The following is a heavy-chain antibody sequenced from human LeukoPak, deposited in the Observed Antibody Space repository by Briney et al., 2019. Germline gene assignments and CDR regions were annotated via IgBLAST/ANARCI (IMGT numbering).Heavy chain of an antibody. CDR1: GFTFSSYW. V-gene: IGHV3-7*01. D-gene: IGHD6-13*01. J-gene: IGHJ4*02. CDR2: IKQDGSEK. Sequence: PGGSLRLSCAASGFTFSSYWMSWVRQAPGKGLEWVANIKQDGSEKYYVDSVKGRFTISRDNSKNTLYLQMNSLRAEDTAVYYCARDLYSSRRRYYFDYWGQGTLVTVSS. CDR3: ARDLYSSRRRYYFDY.